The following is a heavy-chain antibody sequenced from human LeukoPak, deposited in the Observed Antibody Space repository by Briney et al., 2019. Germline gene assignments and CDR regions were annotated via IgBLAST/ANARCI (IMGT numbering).Heavy chain of an antibody. CDR2: ISAYNGRT. CDR1: GYTFTSYG. D-gene: IGHD3-22*01. V-gene: IGHV1-18*01. CDR3: ARDSDYYDSCGYLDY. J-gene: IGHJ4*02. Sequence: ASVKVSCKASGYTFTSYGFSWVRQAPGQGLEWMGWISAYNGRTNYAQKLRGSVTMTTDTSTSTAYLELRSLRSDDTAVYYCARDSDYYDSCGYLDYWGQGTLVTVSS.